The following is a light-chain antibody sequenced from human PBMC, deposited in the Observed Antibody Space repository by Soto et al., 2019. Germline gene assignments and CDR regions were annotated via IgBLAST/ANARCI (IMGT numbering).Light chain of an antibody. CDR1: QSISSW. J-gene: IGKJ1*01. Sequence: DIQMTQSPSTLSASVGDRVTITCRASQSISSWLVWYHQKPGKAPTLLIYDASSLESGVPSSCRGSGSGAEFTRTSSSLQPDDFATYYCQQYRTFGQGTKVEIK. V-gene: IGKV1-5*01. CDR2: DAS. CDR3: QQYRT.